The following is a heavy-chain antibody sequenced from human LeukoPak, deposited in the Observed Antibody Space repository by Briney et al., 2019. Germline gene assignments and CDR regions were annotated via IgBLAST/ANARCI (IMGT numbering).Heavy chain of an antibody. CDR3: ARDSDSGWWTRSYWFDP. CDR1: GYTFTSYG. J-gene: IGHJ5*02. V-gene: IGHV1-18*01. Sequence: ASVKVSCKASGYTFTSYGFSWVRQAPGQGLEWMGWISAYNGNTNNAQKLQGKVTMTTDTSTSTAYMELRSLRSDDTAVYYCARDSDSGWWTRSYWFDPWGQGTLVTVSS. D-gene: IGHD6-19*01. CDR2: ISAYNGNT.